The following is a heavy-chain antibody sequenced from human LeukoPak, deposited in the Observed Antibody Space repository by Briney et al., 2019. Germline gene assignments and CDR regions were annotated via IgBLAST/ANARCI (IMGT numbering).Heavy chain of an antibody. CDR1: GFTFTTYW. D-gene: IGHD3-10*01. Sequence: GGSLRLSCAASGFTFTTYWMSWVRQAPGKGLEWVSAISGSGGRTYYADSVKGRFTISRDNSKKTLYLQMNSLRAEDTAVYNCAKGDFYGSGRDYYYYMDVWGKGTTVTISS. V-gene: IGHV3-23*01. CDR2: ISGSGGRT. J-gene: IGHJ6*03. CDR3: AKGDFYGSGRDYYYYMDV.